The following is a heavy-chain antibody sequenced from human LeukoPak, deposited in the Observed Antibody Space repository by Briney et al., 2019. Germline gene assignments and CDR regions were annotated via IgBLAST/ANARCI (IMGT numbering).Heavy chain of an antibody. J-gene: IGHJ6*02. CDR3: ARDYMVRGMDV. V-gene: IGHV3-23*01. Sequence: GGSLRLSCAASGFTFSSYAMSWVRQAPGKGLEWVSAISGSGGSTYCADSVKGRFTISRHSSENVLYLEMNSLRPDDTAVYYCARDYMVRGMDVWGQGTTVTVS. D-gene: IGHD3-10*01. CDR1: GFTFSSYA. CDR2: ISGSGGST.